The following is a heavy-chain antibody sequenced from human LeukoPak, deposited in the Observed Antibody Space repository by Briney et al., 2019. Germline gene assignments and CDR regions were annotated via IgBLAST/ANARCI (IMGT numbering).Heavy chain of an antibody. J-gene: IGHJ4*02. CDR3: AKDWFATTDY. CDR1: GFPFSVAW. CDR2: ITTDETT. V-gene: IGHV3-74*01. D-gene: IGHD1/OR15-1a*01. Sequence: PGGSLRLSCVASGFPFSVAWMHWFRQVPGKGLMWVSRITTDETTTYADSVRGRFSISRDNAKNTVYLQMNSLRVEDTAVYYCAKDWFATTDYWGQGILATVSS.